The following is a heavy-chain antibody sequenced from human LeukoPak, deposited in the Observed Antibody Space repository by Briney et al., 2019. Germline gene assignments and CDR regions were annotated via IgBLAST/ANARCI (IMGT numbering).Heavy chain of an antibody. V-gene: IGHV4-61*02. CDR3: ARAVAAYYYYYYMDV. D-gene: IGHD6-19*01. J-gene: IGHJ6*03. CDR2: IYTSGST. Sequence: PSQTLSLTCTVSGGSISSGSYYWSWIRQPAGKGLEWIGRIYTSGSTNYNPSLKSRVTISVDTSKNQFSLKLSSVTAADTAVYYGARAVAAYYYYYYMDVWGKGTTVTVSS. CDR1: GGSISSGSYY.